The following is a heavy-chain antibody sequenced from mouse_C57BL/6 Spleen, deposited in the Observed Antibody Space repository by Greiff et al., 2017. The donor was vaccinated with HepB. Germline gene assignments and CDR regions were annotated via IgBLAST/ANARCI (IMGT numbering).Heavy chain of an antibody. J-gene: IGHJ2*01. V-gene: IGHV1-82*01. CDR2: IYPGDGDT. D-gene: IGHD1-1*01. CDR3: ARLSGSSRGYYFDY. Sequence: VKLQESGPELVKPGASVKISCKASGYAFSSSWMNWVKQRPGKGLEWIGRIYPGDGDTNYNGKFKGKATLTADKSSSTAYMQLSSLTSEDSAVYFCARLSGSSRGYYFDYWGQGTTLTVSS. CDR1: GYAFSSSW.